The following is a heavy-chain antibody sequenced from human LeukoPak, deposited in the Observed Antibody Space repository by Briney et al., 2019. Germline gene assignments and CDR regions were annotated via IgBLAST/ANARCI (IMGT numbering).Heavy chain of an antibody. D-gene: IGHD1-26*01. CDR1: GFTFSDYD. CDR3: ARAVIVGATRGHFDY. V-gene: IGHV3-11*05. Sequence: GGSLRLSCAASGFTFSDYDMSWVRKAPGKGLEWVSYISSSSSYTNYADSVKGRFTISRDNAKNSLYLQMNSLRAEDTAVYYCARAVIVGATRGHFDYWGQGTLVTVSS. CDR2: ISSSSSYT. J-gene: IGHJ4*02.